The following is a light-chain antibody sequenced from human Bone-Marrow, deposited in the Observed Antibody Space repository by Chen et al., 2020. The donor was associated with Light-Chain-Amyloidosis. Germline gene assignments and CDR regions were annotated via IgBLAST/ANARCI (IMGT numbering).Light chain of an antibody. J-gene: IGLJ3*02. Sequence: SYVLTQPSSVSAAPGQTATLACGGINIGSTRVHWYQQTPGQAPLLVVYDDSDRPSGIPERLSGSNSGNTATLTISRVEAGDEADYYCQVWDRSSDRPVFGGGTKLTVL. CDR3: QVWDRSSDRPV. CDR2: DDS. V-gene: IGLV3-21*02. CDR1: NIGSTR.